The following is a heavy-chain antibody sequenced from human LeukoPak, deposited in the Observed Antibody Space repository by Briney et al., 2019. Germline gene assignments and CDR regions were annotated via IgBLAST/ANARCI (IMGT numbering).Heavy chain of an antibody. J-gene: IGHJ6*01. CDR2: IIPILGIA. Sequence: SVPVSCKASGGTFSSYAISWVRQAPGQGLEWMGRIIPILGIANYAQKFQGRVTITADKSTSTAYMELSSLRSEDTAVYYCARDSIAVADKYYYYGMDVWGQGTTVTVSS. CDR3: ARDSIAVADKYYYYGMDV. V-gene: IGHV1-69*04. D-gene: IGHD6-19*01. CDR1: GGTFSSYA.